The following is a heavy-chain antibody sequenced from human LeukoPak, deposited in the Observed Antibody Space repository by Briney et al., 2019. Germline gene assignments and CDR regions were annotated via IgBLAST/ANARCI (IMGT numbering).Heavy chain of an antibody. CDR3: ARGAVYSYGYAAFFYYYMDV. D-gene: IGHD5-18*01. V-gene: IGHV4-4*07. CDR2: IYTSGST. Sequence: SETLSLTCTVSGGSISSYYWSWIRQPAGKGLEWIGRIYTSGSTNYNPSLKSRVTISVDTSKNQFSLKLSSVTAADTAVYYCARGAVYSYGYAAFFYYYMDVWGKGTTVTISS. CDR1: GGSISSYY. J-gene: IGHJ6*03.